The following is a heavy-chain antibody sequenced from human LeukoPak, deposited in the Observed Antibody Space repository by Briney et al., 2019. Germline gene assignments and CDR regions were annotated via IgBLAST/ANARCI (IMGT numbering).Heavy chain of an antibody. CDR3: ARGIGHYDFYCDP. D-gene: IGHD3-3*01. CDR2: VSYDGINK. Sequence: PGGSLRLSCAASGFTLSVHGMHWVRQAPGKGLEYVAGVSYDGINKYYADSVKGRFTISRDISKNTLNLRMNSLRAEDTAVYYCARGIGHYDFYCDPWGQGTLVTVSS. J-gene: IGHJ5*02. V-gene: IGHV3-33*01. CDR1: GFTLSVHG.